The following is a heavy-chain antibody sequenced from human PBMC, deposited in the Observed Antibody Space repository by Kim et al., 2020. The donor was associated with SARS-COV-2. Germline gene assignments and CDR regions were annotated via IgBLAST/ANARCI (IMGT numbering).Heavy chain of an antibody. Sequence: ADSVKGRFNISRDNSKNSLYLQMNSLRTEDTALYYCAKDITTNGANWFDPWGQGTLVTVSS. V-gene: IGHV3-43*01. J-gene: IGHJ5*02. CDR3: AKDITTNGANWFDP. D-gene: IGHD2-8*01.